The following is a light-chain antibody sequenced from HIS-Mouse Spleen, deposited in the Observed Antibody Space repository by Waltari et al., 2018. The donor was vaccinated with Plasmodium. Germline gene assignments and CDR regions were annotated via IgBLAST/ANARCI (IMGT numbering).Light chain of an antibody. V-gene: IGLV2-11*01. J-gene: IGLJ1*01. CDR2: DVS. CDR3: CSYAGSYFYV. Sequence: QSALTQPRSVSGSPGQSVTISCTGTSSDVGGYNYVSWYQQHPGKAPKLMIYDVSKRPSGVPDRFSGSKSGNTASLTISEDEADYYCCSYAGSYFYVFGTGTKVTVL. CDR1: SSDVGGYNY.